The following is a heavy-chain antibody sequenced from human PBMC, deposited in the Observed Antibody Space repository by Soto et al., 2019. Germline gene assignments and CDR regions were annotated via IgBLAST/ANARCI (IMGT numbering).Heavy chain of an antibody. J-gene: IGHJ4*02. Sequence: ASVKVSCKASGXTFTSYGISWVRQAPGQGLEWMGWISAYNGNTNYAQKLQGRVTMTTDTSTSTAYMELRSLRSDDTAVYYCARDPETYDFWSGYDYWGQGTLVTVSS. CDR2: ISAYNGNT. CDR1: GXTFTSYG. D-gene: IGHD3-3*01. CDR3: ARDPETYDFWSGYDY. V-gene: IGHV1-18*01.